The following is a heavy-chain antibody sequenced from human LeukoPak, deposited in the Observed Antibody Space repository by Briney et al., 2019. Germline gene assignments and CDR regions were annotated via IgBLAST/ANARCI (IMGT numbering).Heavy chain of an antibody. CDR3: AKAEGSSWPFDY. Sequence: PGGSLRLSCAASGFTLSNYAMNWVRQAPGKGLEWVAVISYDGSGKDYADSVKGRFTISRDNSKNTLYLQMNSLRAEDTAVYYCAKAEGSSWPFDYWGQGTLVTVSS. CDR1: GFTLSNYA. V-gene: IGHV3-30*18. CDR2: ISYDGSGK. J-gene: IGHJ4*02. D-gene: IGHD6-13*01.